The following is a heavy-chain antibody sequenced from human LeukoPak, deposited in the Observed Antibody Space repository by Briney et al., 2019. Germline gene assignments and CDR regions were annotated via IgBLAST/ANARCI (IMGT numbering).Heavy chain of an antibody. CDR2: INPNSGGT. CDR1: GYTFTGYY. CDR3: ARDVSDFWSGYYSNFDY. V-gene: IGHV1-2*02. Sequence: ASVRVSCKASGYTFTGYYMHWVRQAPGQGLEWMGWINPNSGGTNYARKFQGRVTMTRDTSISTAYMELSRLRSDDTAVYYCARDVSDFWSGYYSNFDYWGQGTLVTVSS. J-gene: IGHJ4*02. D-gene: IGHD3-3*01.